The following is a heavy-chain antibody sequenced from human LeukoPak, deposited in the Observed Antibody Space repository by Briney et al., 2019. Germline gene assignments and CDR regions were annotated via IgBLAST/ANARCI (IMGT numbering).Heavy chain of an antibody. CDR3: AREAVEYSCSLSCFDY. CDR2: IYPGDSDT. J-gene: IGHJ4*02. Sequence: GESLKISCKGSGYSFTSYWIGWVRQMPGKGLEWLGIIYPGDSDTRYSPSFQGQVTISADKSLSTPYLQWTSLKASDTALYNCAREAVEYSCSLSCFDYWGQGTLVTVSS. V-gene: IGHV5-51*01. D-gene: IGHD6-6*01. CDR1: GYSFTSYW.